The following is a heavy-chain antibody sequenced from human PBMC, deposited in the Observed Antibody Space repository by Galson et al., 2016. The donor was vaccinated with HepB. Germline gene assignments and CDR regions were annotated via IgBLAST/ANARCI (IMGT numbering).Heavy chain of an antibody. J-gene: IGHJ4*01. V-gene: IGHV1-18*01. CDR1: GYSFTRYG. D-gene: IGHD3-3*01. Sequence: SVKVSCKASGYSFTRYGISWVRQAPGQGLEWMGWINSYNGDTNYAQMLQGRVTVTTDASTGSAYLDLRRLSTDDTAVYYGARGTYDLWSGLQNYGRYWGHGTLVTVDS. CDR3: ARGTYDLWSGLQNYGRY. CDR2: INSYNGDT.